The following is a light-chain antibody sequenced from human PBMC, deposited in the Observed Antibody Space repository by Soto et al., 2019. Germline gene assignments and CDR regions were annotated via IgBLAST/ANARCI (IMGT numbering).Light chain of an antibody. CDR1: QSVGRV. Sequence: EIVLTQFPATLSASPGEGATLSCRASQSVGRVLAWYQQKPGQAPRLLIHSASTRATGIPARCSGSGSGTEFTITNTILKPEDFAVYYCQQYNRWPPITFGQGTRLENK. J-gene: IGKJ5*01. V-gene: IGKV3-15*01. CDR3: QQYNRWPPIT. CDR2: SAS.